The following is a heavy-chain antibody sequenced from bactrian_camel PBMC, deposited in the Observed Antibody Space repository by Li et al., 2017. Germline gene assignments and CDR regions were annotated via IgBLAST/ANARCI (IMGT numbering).Heavy chain of an antibody. V-gene: IGHV3S31*01. CDR3: VASAGNWAERCDLKHARYPY. CDR2: IDADGTT. Sequence: DVQLVESGGGLVQPGGSLRLSCAASGYTYNRNCMAWFRQAPGKEREGVASIDADGTTVYGDTVKERFTISRDNDKLLLSLQMSSLKPEDTAMYYCVASAGNWAERCDLKHARYPYWGQGTQVTVS. CDR1: GYTYNRNC. D-gene: IGHD1*01. J-gene: IGHJ4*01.